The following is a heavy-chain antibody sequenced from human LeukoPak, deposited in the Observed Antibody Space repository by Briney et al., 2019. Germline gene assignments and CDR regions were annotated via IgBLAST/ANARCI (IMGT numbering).Heavy chain of an antibody. CDR2: ISSNGGST. V-gene: IGHV3-64*01. CDR1: GFTFSSYA. CDR3: ARGAALIYYYDSSGSYYGSAFDI. J-gene: IGHJ3*02. Sequence: GGSLRLSCAASGFTFSSYAMHWVRQAPGKGLEYVSAISSNGGSTYYANSVKGRFTISRDNSKNTLYLQMGSLRAEDMAVYYCARGAALIYYYDSSGSYYGSAFDIWGQGTMVTVSS. D-gene: IGHD3-22*01.